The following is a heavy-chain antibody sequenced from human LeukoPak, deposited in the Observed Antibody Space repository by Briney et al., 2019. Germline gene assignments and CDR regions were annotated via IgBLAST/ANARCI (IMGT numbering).Heavy chain of an antibody. V-gene: IGHV4-31*03. Sequence: SQTLSLTCTVSGGSISSGGYYWSWIRQHPGKGLEWIGYIYYSGSTYYNPSLKSRVTISVDTSKNQFSLKLSSVTAADTAEYYCARDGGSQTNYYYYGMDVWGKGTTVTVSS. D-gene: IGHD2-15*01. J-gene: IGHJ6*04. CDR2: IYYSGST. CDR3: ARDGGSQTNYYYYGMDV. CDR1: GGSISSGGYY.